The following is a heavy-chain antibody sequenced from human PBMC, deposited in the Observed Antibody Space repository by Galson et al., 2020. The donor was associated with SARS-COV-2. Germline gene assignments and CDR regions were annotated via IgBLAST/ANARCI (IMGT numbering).Heavy chain of an antibody. CDR3: ARDDSPFTSGSYWNH. Sequence: SETLSLTCAAYGEYLSGYFWSWIRQSPGRGREWMGEINHRGTFNYNPSLKSRVTISVDTSKNEFSLTLTSVTAADTAVYYCARDDSPFTSGSYWNHWGQGTLVTVSS. CDR2: INHRGTF. D-gene: IGHD3-10*01. CDR1: GEYLSGYF. V-gene: IGHV4-34*01. J-gene: IGHJ5*02.